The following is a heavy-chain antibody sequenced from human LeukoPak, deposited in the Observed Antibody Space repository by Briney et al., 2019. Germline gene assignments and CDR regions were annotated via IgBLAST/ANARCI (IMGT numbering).Heavy chain of an antibody. CDR2: ISSSGSTI. J-gene: IGHJ4*02. Sequence: GGSLRLSCAASGFTFSDYYMSWIRQAPGKGLEWVSYISSSGSTIYYADSVKDRFTISRDNAKNSLYLQMNILRAEDTAVYYCASHCSSTSCYSSGHYWGQGTLVTVSS. CDR3: ASHCSSTSCYSSGHY. CDR1: GFTFSDYY. V-gene: IGHV3-11*01. D-gene: IGHD2-2*01.